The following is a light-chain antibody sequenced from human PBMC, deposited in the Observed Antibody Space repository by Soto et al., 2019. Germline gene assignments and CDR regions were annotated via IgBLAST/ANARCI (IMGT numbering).Light chain of an antibody. CDR2: GAS. V-gene: IGKV3-20*01. J-gene: IGKJ3*01. CDR3: QQFGSSPGYT. Sequence: EIVLTQSPGTLSLSPGERATLSCRASQSINSRYLAWYQQKPGQAPRLLIYGASSMATGIPDRFSGSVSETDFTLTISSLEPEDFAVYYCQQFGSSPGYTFGPGTKVDIK. CDR1: QSINSRY.